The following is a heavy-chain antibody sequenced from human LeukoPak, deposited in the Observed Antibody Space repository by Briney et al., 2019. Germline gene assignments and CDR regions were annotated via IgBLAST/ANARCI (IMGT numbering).Heavy chain of an antibody. J-gene: IGHJ3*02. D-gene: IGHD3-9*01. V-gene: IGHV5-51*01. CDR3: ARGGYYDILTGHDALDI. Sequence: PGESLKISCKGSGYSFTSYWIGWVRQMPGKGLEWMGIIYPGDSDTRYSPSFQGQVTIAADKSISTAYLQWSSLKASDTAMYYCARGGYYDILTGHDALDIWGQGTMVTVSS. CDR2: IYPGDSDT. CDR1: GYSFTSYW.